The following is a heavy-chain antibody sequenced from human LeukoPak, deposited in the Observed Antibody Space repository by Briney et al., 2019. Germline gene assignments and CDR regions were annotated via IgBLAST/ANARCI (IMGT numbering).Heavy chain of an antibody. CDR1: GFTFSSYW. V-gene: IGHV3-7*01. CDR3: ARDPSGSYPQSDYGMDV. Sequence: GGSLRLSCAASGFTFSSYWMSWVRQAPGKGLEWVANIKQDGSEKCYVDSVKGRFTISRDNAKNSLYLQMNSLRAEDTAVYYCARDPSGSYPQSDYGMDVWGQGTTVTVSS. CDR2: IKQDGSEK. J-gene: IGHJ6*02. D-gene: IGHD1-26*01.